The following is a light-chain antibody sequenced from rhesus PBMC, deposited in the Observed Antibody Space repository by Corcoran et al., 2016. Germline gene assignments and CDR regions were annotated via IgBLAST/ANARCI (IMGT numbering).Light chain of an antibody. CDR2: AES. V-gene: IGKV1-94*01. Sequence: DIQMTQSPSFPSASVGDRVTVTCRASQGINKELSWYQQKPGKAPTHLIYAESSLQTGVSSRFSGGGSGTDYTLTISSVHPKDVATYYGLQGYATPWAFGQGTKVEIK. CDR3: LQGYATPWA. CDR1: QGINKE. J-gene: IGKJ1*01.